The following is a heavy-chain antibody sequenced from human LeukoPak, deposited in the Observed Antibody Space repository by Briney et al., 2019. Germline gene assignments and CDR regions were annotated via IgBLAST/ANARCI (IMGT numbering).Heavy chain of an antibody. Sequence: ASVKVSCKASGGTFISHAIAWVRQAPGQGPEWMGGILPISGTANDAQKFQGRVTITTDESTSTAYMELSSLTSDDTAVYYCARGLQYQLLKALGYYYMDVWGEGATVTVSS. J-gene: IGHJ6*03. D-gene: IGHD2-2*01. CDR3: ARGLQYQLLKALGYYYMDV. V-gene: IGHV1-69*05. CDR2: ILPISGTA. CDR1: GGTFISHA.